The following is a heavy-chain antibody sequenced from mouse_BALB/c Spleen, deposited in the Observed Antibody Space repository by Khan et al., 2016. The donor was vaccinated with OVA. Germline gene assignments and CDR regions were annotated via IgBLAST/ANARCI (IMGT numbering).Heavy chain of an antibody. V-gene: IGHV2-6*02. CDR1: GFSLTDFG. Sequence: VQLQESGPGLVAPSQSLSITCTVSGFSLTDFGVHWVRQPPGKGLEWLVLIWSDGTTTYNSALKSRLSISKDTSKSQVFLKMNSIQTDDTAMYYCARNSYPYAMDYWGQGTSVTVSS. J-gene: IGHJ4*01. CDR2: IWSDGTT. CDR3: ARNSYPYAMDY.